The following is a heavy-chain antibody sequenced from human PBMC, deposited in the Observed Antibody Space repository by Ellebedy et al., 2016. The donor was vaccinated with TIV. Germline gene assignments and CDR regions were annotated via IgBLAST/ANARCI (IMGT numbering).Heavy chain of an antibody. Sequence: GESLKISXAASGFTFSSYAMSWVRQAPGKGLEWVSGISSSGGSTYYADSVKGRFTISRDNSKNTLYLQMNSLRAEDTALYYCARDEPAETGTGPLFDNWGQGTLVTVSS. J-gene: IGHJ4*02. D-gene: IGHD6-19*01. CDR2: ISSSGGST. CDR3: ARDEPAETGTGPLFDN. CDR1: GFTFSSYA. V-gene: IGHV3-23*01.